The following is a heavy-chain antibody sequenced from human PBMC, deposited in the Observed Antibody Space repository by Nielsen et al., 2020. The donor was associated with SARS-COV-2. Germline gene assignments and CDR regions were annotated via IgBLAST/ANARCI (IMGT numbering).Heavy chain of an antibody. CDR3: ARATGGYCSGGSCYYFDY. CDR2: INPDNGDT. D-gene: IGHD2-15*01. Sequence: ASVKVSCKASGYTFTYYAIHWVRRAPGRGLEWMGWINPDNGDTKYSQNFQGRVTVTRDTSASTAYMELSSLRSGDTAVYYCARATGGYCSGGSCYYFDYWGQGTLVTVSS. V-gene: IGHV1-3*01. CDR1: GYTFTYYA. J-gene: IGHJ4*02.